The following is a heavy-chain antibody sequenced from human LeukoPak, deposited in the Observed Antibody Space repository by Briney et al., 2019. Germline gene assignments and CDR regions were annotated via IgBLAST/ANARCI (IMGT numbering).Heavy chain of an antibody. CDR3: AKNPSSGQFDS. V-gene: IGHV3-74*01. J-gene: IGHJ4*02. D-gene: IGHD6-19*01. Sequence: GGSLRLSCTASGFTFSRYWMHWVRQAPGKGLVWVSRINSEGSTTSYADSVKGRFTISRDNSKNTLYLQMNSLRAEDTAVYYCAKNPSSGQFDSWGQGTLVTVSS. CDR2: INSEGSTT. CDR1: GFTFSRYW.